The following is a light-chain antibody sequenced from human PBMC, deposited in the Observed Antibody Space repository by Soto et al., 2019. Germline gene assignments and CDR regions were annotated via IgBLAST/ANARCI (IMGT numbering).Light chain of an antibody. J-gene: IGLJ3*02. CDR2: EVT. V-gene: IGLV2-8*01. CDR3: SSYAGSNKL. Sequence: QSALTQPPSASGSLGQSVTISCTGTSSDIGGYEHVSWYQQYPGKAPKLMIYEVTRRPSGVPDRFSGSKSDNTASLTVSGLQAEDEADYYCSSYAGSNKLFGGGTKLTVL. CDR1: SSDIGGYEH.